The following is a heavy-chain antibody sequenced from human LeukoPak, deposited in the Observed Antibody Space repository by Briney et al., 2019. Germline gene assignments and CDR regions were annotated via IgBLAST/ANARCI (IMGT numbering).Heavy chain of an antibody. Sequence: GESLKISCKGSGYSFPNYWIGWVRQMPGKGLEWIGIVYPATSDTTYSPSFQGQVTISADKSSSTAYLQWSSLKASDTAIYYCARPKTLGGYNYEFEFWGQGTLVTVSS. CDR1: GYSFPNYW. V-gene: IGHV5-51*01. CDR3: ARPKTLGGYNYEFEF. CDR2: VYPATSDT. J-gene: IGHJ4*02. D-gene: IGHD5-18*01.